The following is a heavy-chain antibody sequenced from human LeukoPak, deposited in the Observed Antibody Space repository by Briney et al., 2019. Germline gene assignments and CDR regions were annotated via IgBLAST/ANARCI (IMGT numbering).Heavy chain of an antibody. V-gene: IGHV3-30-3*01. J-gene: IGHJ4*02. CDR1: GFTFSSYA. D-gene: IGHD3-22*01. Sequence: GGSLRLSCAASGFTFSSYAMHWVRQAPGKGLEWVAVISYDGSNKYYADSVKGRFTISRDNSKNTLYLQMNSLRAEDTAVYYCARPRSSGYYYMDYWDQGTLVTVSS. CDR3: ARPRSSGYYYMDY. CDR2: ISYDGSNK.